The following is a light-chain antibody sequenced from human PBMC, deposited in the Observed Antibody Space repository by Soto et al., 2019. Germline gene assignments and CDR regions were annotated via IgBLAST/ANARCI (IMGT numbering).Light chain of an antibody. CDR2: GAS. CDR1: QSVTNNY. CDR3: QSYGNSWS. V-gene: IGKV3-20*01. Sequence: EIVLTQSPGTLSLSPGERATLSCRASQSVTNNYLAWYQHKSGQAPRLLINGASSRATGIPDRFSGSGSGTDFTLTISRLEPEDFAVYYCQSYGNSWSFGQGTKVDIK. J-gene: IGKJ1*01.